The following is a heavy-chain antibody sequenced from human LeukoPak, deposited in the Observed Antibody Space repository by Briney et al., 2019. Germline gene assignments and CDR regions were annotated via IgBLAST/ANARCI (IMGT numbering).Heavy chain of an antibody. D-gene: IGHD4-23*01. J-gene: IGHJ4*02. Sequence: TSETLSLTCAVSGGSISRGGYSWSWIRPPPGKGLEWFGSIYYSGSTYYNPSLKSRVTISVDTSKNQFSLKLSSVTAADTAVYYCARQGAVVTPNYFDYWGQGTLVTVSS. CDR2: IYYSGST. CDR1: GGSISRGGYS. CDR3: ARQGAVVTPNYFDY. V-gene: IGHV4-30-2*03.